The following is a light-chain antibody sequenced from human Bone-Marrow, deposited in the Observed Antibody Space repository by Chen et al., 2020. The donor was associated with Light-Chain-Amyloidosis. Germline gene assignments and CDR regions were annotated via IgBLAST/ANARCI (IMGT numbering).Light chain of an antibody. CDR3: HVWDRSSDRPV. Sequence: SYVLTQPSSVSVAPGQTATLACGGNNIGSTSVHWYQQTPGQAPLLVVYDDSDRPSGIPELLSGSNSGNTATLTSSRVEAGDEADYYCHVWDRSSDRPVFGGGTKLTVL. V-gene: IGLV3-21*02. CDR2: DDS. J-gene: IGLJ3*02. CDR1: NIGSTS.